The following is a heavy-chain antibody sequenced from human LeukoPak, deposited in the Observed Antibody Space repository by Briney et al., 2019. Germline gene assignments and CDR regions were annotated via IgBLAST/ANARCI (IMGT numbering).Heavy chain of an antibody. D-gene: IGHD3-10*01. V-gene: IGHV3-53*01. CDR3: ASGSGSYRTPYYYMDV. CDR1: GLTVSSNY. CDR2: IYSGGST. J-gene: IGHJ6*03. Sequence: PGGSLRLSCAASGLTVSSNYMSSVRQAPGKGLEWVPIIYSGGSTYYADSVKGRFTISRDNSKNTLYLQMNSLRAEDTAVYYCASGSGSYRTPYYYMDVWGKGTAVTVSS.